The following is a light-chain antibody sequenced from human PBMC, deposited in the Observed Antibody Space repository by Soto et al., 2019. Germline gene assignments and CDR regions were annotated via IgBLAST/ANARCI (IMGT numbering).Light chain of an antibody. CDR1: QSVNSNF. J-gene: IGKJ5*01. Sequence: EIVLTQSPGTLSLSPGDRATLSCRASQSVNSNFLAWYQQKPGQAPRLLIYGASSRATGIPDTFSGSGSGTDFTLTISRLEPGDFAVYYCQQYNSWPITFGQGTRLEI. CDR2: GAS. V-gene: IGKV3-20*01. CDR3: QQYNSWPIT.